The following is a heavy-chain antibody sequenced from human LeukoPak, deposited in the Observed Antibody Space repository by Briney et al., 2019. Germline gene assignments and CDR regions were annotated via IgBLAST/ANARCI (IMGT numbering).Heavy chain of an antibody. CDR2: IGYTGDST. CDR3: AREQYDILTGSRGAFDI. D-gene: IGHD3-9*01. Sequence: PGGSLRLSCAASGFTFSSYAMNWVRQAPGKGLEWVPGIGYTGDSTFYADSVKGRFTVSRDNSKNTLYLRMNSLRAEDTAVYYCAREQYDILTGSRGAFDIWGQGTMVTVSS. J-gene: IGHJ3*02. V-gene: IGHV3-23*01. CDR1: GFTFSSYA.